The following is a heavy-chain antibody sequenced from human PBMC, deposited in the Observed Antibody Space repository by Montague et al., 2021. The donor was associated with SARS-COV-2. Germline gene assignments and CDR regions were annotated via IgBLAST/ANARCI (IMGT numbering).Heavy chain of an antibody. V-gene: IGHV4-39*02. D-gene: IGHD5-12*01. CDR1: GGSISSNNYY. CDR2: IYDSGST. CDR3: ARRGRKLLPVATTIGGFDI. Sequence: SETLSLTCTVSGGSISSNNYYWDWIRQPPGKGLEWIGSIYDSGSTYYNPSLKSRVTISVDTSKNHFSLKLNSVTAADTAVYYCARRGRKLLPVATTIGGFDIWGQGKMATVSA. J-gene: IGHJ3*02.